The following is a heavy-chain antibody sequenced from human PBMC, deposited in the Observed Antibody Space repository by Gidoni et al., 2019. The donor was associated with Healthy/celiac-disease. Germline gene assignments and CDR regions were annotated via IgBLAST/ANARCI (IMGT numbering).Heavy chain of an antibody. CDR1: GGPISSSY. D-gene: IGHD6-25*01. Sequence: QVQLQESGPGLVKPSETLSLTCTVSGGPISSSYWSWIRQPPGKGLEWIGYIYFSGSTNYNPSLKSRVTISVNTSKNQFSLKLSSVTAADTAVYYCARERRPPYNWFDPWGQGTLVTVSS. V-gene: IGHV4-59*01. CDR2: IYFSGST. CDR3: ARERRPPYNWFDP. J-gene: IGHJ5*02.